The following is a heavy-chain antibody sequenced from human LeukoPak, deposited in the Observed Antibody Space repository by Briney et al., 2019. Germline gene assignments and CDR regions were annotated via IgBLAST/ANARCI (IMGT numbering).Heavy chain of an antibody. J-gene: IGHJ5*02. V-gene: IGHV4-39*07. D-gene: IGHD5-18*01. CDR2: IYYSGTT. CDR3: AKGAGGFSYYNWFDP. CDR1: GGSISSSPYY. Sequence: PSETLSLTCTVSGGSISSSPYYWGWIRQPPGKGLEWIGSIYYSGTTHYNPSLESRDTIGTSKNQFSLKLASVTAADTAIYYCAKGAGGFSYYNWFDPWGQGTLVTVSS.